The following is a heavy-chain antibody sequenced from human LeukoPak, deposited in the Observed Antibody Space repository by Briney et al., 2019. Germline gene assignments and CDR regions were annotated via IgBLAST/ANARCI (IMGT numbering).Heavy chain of an antibody. Sequence: GGPLTLSCAASGFRFSTYAMNWVPHAPGKAVEWVSSISSSSSYIYYADSVKGRFTISRDSTKNSLYLQMNSLRAEDTAVYYCARDSPYGTAGYWGQGTLVTVSS. CDR1: GFRFSTYA. CDR2: ISSSSSYI. CDR3: ARDSPYGTAGY. V-gene: IGHV3-21*01. D-gene: IGHD2-8*02. J-gene: IGHJ4*02.